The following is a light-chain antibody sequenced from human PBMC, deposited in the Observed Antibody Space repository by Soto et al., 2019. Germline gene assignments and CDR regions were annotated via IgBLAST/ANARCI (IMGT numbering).Light chain of an antibody. CDR2: KAS. Sequence: DIQMTQFPSTLSASVGDRVTLTCRASQSISSWLAWYQQKPGRAPKLLIYKASSLESGVPSRFSGSGSGTGFTLTISSLQPDDFATYYCQQYNSQWTFGQGTKVDIK. CDR3: QQYNSQWT. CDR1: QSISSW. V-gene: IGKV1-5*03. J-gene: IGKJ1*01.